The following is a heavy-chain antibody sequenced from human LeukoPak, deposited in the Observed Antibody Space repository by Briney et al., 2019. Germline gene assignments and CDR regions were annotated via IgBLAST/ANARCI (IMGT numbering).Heavy chain of an antibody. CDR2: IYYSGST. J-gene: IGHJ5*02. CDR1: GDSISSYY. CDR3: ARLGSDDFLTGYFPYNWFDP. V-gene: IGHV4-59*08. Sequence: SETLSLTCTVSGDSISSYYWNWIRQPPGKGLEWIGYIYYSGSTNYNPSLKSRVSISVDTSKNQFSLELSSVTAADTAVYYCARLGSDDFLTGYFPYNWFDPWGQGTLVTVSS. D-gene: IGHD3-9*01.